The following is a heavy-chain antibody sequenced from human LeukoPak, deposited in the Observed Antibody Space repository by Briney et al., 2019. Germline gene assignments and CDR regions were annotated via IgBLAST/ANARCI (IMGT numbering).Heavy chain of an antibody. V-gene: IGHV3-30*02. J-gene: IGHJ6*03. D-gene: IGHD6-13*01. CDR2: IRYDGNTK. CDR3: VKDCPGDSSPEGVCHYYMDV. Sequence: GGSLRLSCAASGFTFNSNSMHWVRQAPGKRLGWVAFIRYDGNTKYYADSVKGRFTISRDNSKNTLYLQMNSLRGDDTAVYYCVKDCPGDSSPEGVCHYYMDVWGKGTTVTVSS. CDR1: GFTFNSNS.